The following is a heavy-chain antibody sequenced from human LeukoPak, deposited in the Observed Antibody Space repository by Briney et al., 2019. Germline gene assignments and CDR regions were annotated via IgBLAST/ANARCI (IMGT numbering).Heavy chain of an antibody. CDR2: INPNSGGT. V-gene: IGHV1-2*02. J-gene: IGHJ3*02. Sequence: ASVKVSCKASGYTFTGYYMHWVRQAPGQGLEWMGWINPNSGGTNYAQKFQGRVTMTRDTSISTAYMELSRLRSDDTAVYYCARVMGADILTGPDAFDIWGQGTMVTVSS. CDR3: ARVMGADILTGPDAFDI. D-gene: IGHD3-9*01. CDR1: GYTFTGYY.